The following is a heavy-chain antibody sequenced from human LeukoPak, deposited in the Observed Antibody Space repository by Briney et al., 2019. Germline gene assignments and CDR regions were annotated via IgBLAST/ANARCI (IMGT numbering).Heavy chain of an antibody. J-gene: IGHJ4*02. V-gene: IGHV4-61*02. CDR2: IYTSGST. Sequence: SETLSLTCTVSGGSISSGSYYWSWIRQPARKGLEWIGRIYTSGSTNYNPSLKSRVTISVDTSKNQFSLKLSSVTAADTAVYYCAMGYYYGSGSYGFDYWGQGTLVTVSS. CDR3: AMGYYYGSGSYGFDY. CDR1: GGSISSGSYY. D-gene: IGHD3-10*01.